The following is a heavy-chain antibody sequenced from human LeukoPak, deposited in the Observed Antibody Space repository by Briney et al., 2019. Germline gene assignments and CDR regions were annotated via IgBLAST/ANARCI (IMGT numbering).Heavy chain of an antibody. Sequence: ASVKVSCKVSGYTLTELSMHWVRQAPGKGLEWMGGFDPEDGETIYAQKFQGRVTMTEDTSTDTAYMEPSSLRSEDTAVYYCATEKIRYSGSYYGVDYFDYWGQGTLVTVSS. D-gene: IGHD1-26*01. J-gene: IGHJ4*02. V-gene: IGHV1-24*01. CDR1: GYTLTELS. CDR2: FDPEDGET. CDR3: ATEKIRYSGSYYGVDYFDY.